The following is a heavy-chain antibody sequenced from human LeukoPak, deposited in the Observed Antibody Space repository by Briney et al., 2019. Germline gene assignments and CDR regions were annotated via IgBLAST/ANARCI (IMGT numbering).Heavy chain of an antibody. CDR3: ATTLNIATPGHL. J-gene: IGHJ4*02. Sequence: TGGSLRLSCAASGFTFNTYSMNWVRRAPGKGLEWVSYISSSSNPIWYADSVKGRFTISRDNAKNSVYLQMSSLRAEDTGVYYCATTLNIATPGHLWGQGALVTVSS. CDR1: GFTFNTYS. CDR2: ISSSSNPI. D-gene: IGHD6-13*01. V-gene: IGHV3-48*04.